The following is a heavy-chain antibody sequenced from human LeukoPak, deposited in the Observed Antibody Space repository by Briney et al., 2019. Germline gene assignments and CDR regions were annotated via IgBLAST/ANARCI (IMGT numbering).Heavy chain of an antibody. J-gene: IGHJ4*02. CDR2: ISSSSSYI. Sequence: GGSLRLSCAASGFTFSSYSMNWVRQAPGKGLNWVSSISSSSSYIYYADSVKGRFTISRDNAKNSLYLQMNSLRAEDTAVYYCARGASAIPFDYWGQGTLVTVSS. D-gene: IGHD2-21*01. V-gene: IGHV3-21*01. CDR1: GFTFSSYS. CDR3: ARGASAIPFDY.